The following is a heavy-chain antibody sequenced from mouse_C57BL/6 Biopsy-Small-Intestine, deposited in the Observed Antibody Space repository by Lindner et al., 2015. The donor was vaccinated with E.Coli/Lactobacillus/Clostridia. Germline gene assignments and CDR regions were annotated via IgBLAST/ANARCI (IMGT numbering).Heavy chain of an antibody. CDR2: INPNNGGT. J-gene: IGHJ4*01. D-gene: IGHD1-1*01. V-gene: IGHV1-22*01. CDR1: GYTFTDYN. Sequence: VQLQESGPELVKPGASVKMSCKASGYTFTDYNMHWVKQSHGKSLEWIGYINPNNGGTSYNQKFKGKATLTVNKSSSTAYMELRSLTSEDSAVYYCARFITTVVAPYWAMDYWGQGTSVTVSS. CDR3: ARFITTVVAPYWAMDY.